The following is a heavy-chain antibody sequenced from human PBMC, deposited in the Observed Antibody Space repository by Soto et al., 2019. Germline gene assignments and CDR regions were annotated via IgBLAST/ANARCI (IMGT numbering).Heavy chain of an antibody. Sequence: ASVKVSCKASGYTFTSYGISWVRQAPGQGLEWMGWISAYNGNTNYAQKLQGRVTMTTDTSTSTAYMELRSLRSDDTAVYYCARDRDIVVGVAVQTPTDYAFDIWGQGTRVTVSS. CDR2: ISAYNGNT. V-gene: IGHV1-18*01. J-gene: IGHJ3*02. D-gene: IGHD2-15*01. CDR1: GYTFTSYG. CDR3: ARDRDIVVGVAVQTPTDYAFDI.